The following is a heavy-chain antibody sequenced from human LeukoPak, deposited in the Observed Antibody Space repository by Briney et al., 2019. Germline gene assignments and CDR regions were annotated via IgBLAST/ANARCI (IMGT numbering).Heavy chain of an antibody. V-gene: IGHV1-69*01. CDR2: IIPIFGTA. Sequence: ASVKVSCKASGGTFISYAISWVRQAPGQGLEWMGGIIPIFGTANYAQKFQGRVTITADESTSTAYMELSSLRSEDTAVYYCAREGTVGATAYFDYWGQGTLVTVSS. CDR3: AREGTVGATAYFDY. D-gene: IGHD1-26*01. CDR1: GGTFISYA. J-gene: IGHJ4*02.